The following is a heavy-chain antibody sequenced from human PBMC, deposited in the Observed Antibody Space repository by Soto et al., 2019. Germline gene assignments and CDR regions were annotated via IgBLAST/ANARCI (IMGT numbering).Heavy chain of an antibody. Sequence: GGSLRLSCAASGFTFSSYAMSWVRQAPGKGLEWVSAISGSGGSTYYADSVKGQFTISRDNSKNTQYLQMNSIRAEDTAVYDCAKAPLKIIAVAEAFDIWGQGTMVTVSS. CDR2: ISGSGGST. D-gene: IGHD6-19*01. V-gene: IGHV3-23*01. CDR3: AKAPLKIIAVAEAFDI. CDR1: GFTFSSYA. J-gene: IGHJ3*02.